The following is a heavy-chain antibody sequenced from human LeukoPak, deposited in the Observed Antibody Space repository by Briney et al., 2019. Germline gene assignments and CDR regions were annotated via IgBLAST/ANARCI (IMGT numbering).Heavy chain of an antibody. Sequence: GGSLRLSCAASGFTFSNAWMSWVRQAPGKGLEWVCRIKSKTDGGTTDYAAPVKGRFTISRDDSKNTLYLQMNSLKTEDTAVYYCTSRDTVDFDYWGQGTLVTVSS. J-gene: IGHJ4*02. V-gene: IGHV3-15*01. CDR1: GFTFSNAW. D-gene: IGHD2-15*01. CDR2: IKSKTDGGTT. CDR3: TSRDTVDFDY.